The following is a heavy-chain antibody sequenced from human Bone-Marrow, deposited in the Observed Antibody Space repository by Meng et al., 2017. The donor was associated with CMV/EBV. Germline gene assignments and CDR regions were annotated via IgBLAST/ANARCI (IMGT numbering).Heavy chain of an antibody. Sequence: CALAVDSVSSNSAAWNWIRQSPSRGLEWLGRTYYRSKWNNDYAASVKSRITIIPDTSKNEFSLQLNSVTPEDTAVYYCARGGYTSVWSWGQGTLVTVSS. CDR2: TYYRSKWNN. CDR1: VDSVSSNSAA. J-gene: IGHJ5*02. V-gene: IGHV6-1*01. D-gene: IGHD6-19*01. CDR3: ARGGYTSVWS.